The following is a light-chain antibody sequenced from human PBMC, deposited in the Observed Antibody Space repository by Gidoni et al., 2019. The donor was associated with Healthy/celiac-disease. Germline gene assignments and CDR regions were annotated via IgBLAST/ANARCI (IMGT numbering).Light chain of an antibody. Sequence: SYVLTQPPSVSVAPGKTDTITCGGNNIGVKSVHWYQQKPGQAPVMVMYYDRDRPSGIPERFSGSNSGNTATLTISRVDAGDEADFYCQVWDNTTNQGGVFGGGTKLTV. CDR1: NIGVKS. V-gene: IGLV3-21*01. CDR2: YDR. J-gene: IGLJ2*01. CDR3: QVWDNTTNQGGV.